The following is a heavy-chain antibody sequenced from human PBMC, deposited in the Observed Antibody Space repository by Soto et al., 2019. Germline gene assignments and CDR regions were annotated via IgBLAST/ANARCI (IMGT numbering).Heavy chain of an antibody. Sequence: EVQLVESGGGLVQPGGSLRLSCAVSIFTFSDHHIHWLRHSPGKGLEWVGRTRNKANGYTTEYAASVKGRFTISRDDSKNSLYLQTDSLKTEDTAVYYCARAFYGSGSYSLDYWGQGTLVTVSS. V-gene: IGHV3-72*01. CDR2: TRNKANGYTT. J-gene: IGHJ4*02. CDR3: ARAFYGSGSYSLDY. D-gene: IGHD3-10*01. CDR1: IFTFSDHH.